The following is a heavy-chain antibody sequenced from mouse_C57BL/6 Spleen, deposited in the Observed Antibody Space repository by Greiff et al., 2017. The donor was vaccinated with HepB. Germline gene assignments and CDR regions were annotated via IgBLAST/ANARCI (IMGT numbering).Heavy chain of an antibody. CDR2: IRNKANNHAT. D-gene: IGHD1-1*01. V-gene: IGHV6-6*01. CDR3: TKGLRYLYYAMDY. J-gene: IGHJ4*01. Sequence: EVMLVESGGGLVQPGGSMKLSCAASGFTFSDAWMDWVRQSPEKGLEWVAEIRNKANNHATYYAESVKGRFTISRDDSKSSVYLQMNSLRAEDTGIYDCTKGLRYLYYAMDYWGQGTSVTVSS. CDR1: GFTFSDAW.